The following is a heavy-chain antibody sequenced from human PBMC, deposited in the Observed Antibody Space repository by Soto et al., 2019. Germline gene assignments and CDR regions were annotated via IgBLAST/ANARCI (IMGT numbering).Heavy chain of an antibody. J-gene: IGHJ6*02. CDR3: ARDRSGDYYYGMDV. V-gene: IGHV1-69*08. CDR2: IIPILGIA. D-gene: IGHD6-19*01. Sequence: QVQLVQSGAEVKKPGSSVKVSCKASGGTFSSYTISWVRQAPGQGLEWMGRIIPILGIANYAQKFQGRVTITAGKSTSTAYMELSSLRSEDTAVYYCARDRSGDYYYGMDVWGQGTTVTVSS. CDR1: GGTFSSYT.